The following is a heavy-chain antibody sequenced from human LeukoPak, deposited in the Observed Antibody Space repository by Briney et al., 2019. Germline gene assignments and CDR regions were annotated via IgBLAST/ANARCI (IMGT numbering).Heavy chain of an antibody. V-gene: IGHV4-34*01. CDR3: ASKPRRNRYFDY. J-gene: IGHJ4*02. CDR2: INHSGCT. D-gene: IGHD1-14*01. CDR1: GGSFSGYY. Sequence: SETLSLTCAVYGGSFSGYYWSWIRQPPGTGREWSGEINHSGCTHYNPCLKSRVNISVDTSKNQVSLKLSSVTAADTSVYYCASKPRRNRYFDYWGQGTLVTVSS.